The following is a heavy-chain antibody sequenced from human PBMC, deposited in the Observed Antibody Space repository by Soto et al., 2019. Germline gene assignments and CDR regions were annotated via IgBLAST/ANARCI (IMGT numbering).Heavy chain of an antibody. Sequence: SETLSLTCSVSGDSISSSSQYWGWIRQPPGKGLEWIGSIHYSGTSYYNPSLKSRVTIFVDTSKNQFSLRLSSVTAADTAVYYCARHWIAGSSIPWGQGTQVTVSS. V-gene: IGHV4-39*01. CDR3: ARHWIAGSSIP. D-gene: IGHD2-21*01. CDR1: GDSISSSSQY. J-gene: IGHJ5*02. CDR2: IHYSGTS.